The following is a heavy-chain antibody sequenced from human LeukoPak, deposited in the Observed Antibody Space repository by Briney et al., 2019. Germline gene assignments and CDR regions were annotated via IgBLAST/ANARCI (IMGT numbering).Heavy chain of an antibody. D-gene: IGHD3-16*02. J-gene: IGHJ4*02. Sequence: SVKVSCKASGGTFSSYAISWVRQAPGQGLEWMGGIIPIFGTANYAQKFQGRVTITADESTSTAYMELSSLRSEDTAVYYCGGGYYDYVWGSYRTFDYWGQGTLVTVSS. CDR1: GGTFSSYA. CDR3: GGGYYDYVWGSYRTFDY. V-gene: IGHV1-69*13. CDR2: IIPIFGTA.